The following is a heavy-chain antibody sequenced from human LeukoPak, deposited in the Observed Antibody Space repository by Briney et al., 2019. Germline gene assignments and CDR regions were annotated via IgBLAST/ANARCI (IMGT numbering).Heavy chain of an antibody. D-gene: IGHD4-23*01. CDR2: ISGSGGST. CDR3: AKDSATVVTPGAFDI. V-gene: IGHV3-23*01. CDR1: GFTVSSNY. J-gene: IGHJ3*02. Sequence: GGSLRLSCAASGFTVSSNYMSWVRQAPGKGLEWVSAISGSGGSTYYADSVKGRFTISRDNSKNTLYLQMNSLRAEDTAVYYCAKDSATVVTPGAFDIWGQGTMVTVSS.